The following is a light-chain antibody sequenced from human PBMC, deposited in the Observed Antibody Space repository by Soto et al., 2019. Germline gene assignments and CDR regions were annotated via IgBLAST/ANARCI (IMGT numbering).Light chain of an antibody. CDR3: QQYNNWPPIT. Sequence: FVLTQSPGTLSFSPLERATLSCRASQSVSSNLAWYQQKPGQAPRLLIYGASTRATGIPARFSGSGSGTEFTLTISSLQSEDFAVYYCQQYNNWPPITFGQGTRLEI. CDR2: GAS. CDR1: QSVSSN. V-gene: IGKV3-15*01. J-gene: IGKJ5*01.